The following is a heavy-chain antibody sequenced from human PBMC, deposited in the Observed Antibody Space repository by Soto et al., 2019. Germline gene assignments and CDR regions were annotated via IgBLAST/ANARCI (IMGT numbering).Heavy chain of an antibody. J-gene: IGHJ4*02. CDR2: INHSGST. Sequence: QVQLQQWGAGLLKPSETLSLTCAVYGGSFSGYYWSWIRQPPGKGLEWIGEINHSGSTNYNPSLRSRVPISVDTSKTQFSLKLSSVTAADTAVYYCARGYDILTGSPGDYWGQGTLVTVSS. CDR3: ARGYDILTGSPGDY. CDR1: GGSFSGYY. V-gene: IGHV4-34*01. D-gene: IGHD3-9*01.